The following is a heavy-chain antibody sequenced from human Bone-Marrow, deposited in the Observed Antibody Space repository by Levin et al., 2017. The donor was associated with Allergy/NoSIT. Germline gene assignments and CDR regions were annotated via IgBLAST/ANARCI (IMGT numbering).Heavy chain of an antibody. CDR2: ISWNSGSI. V-gene: IGHV3-9*01. CDR3: AKASNLKGSIAALDY. J-gene: IGHJ4*02. CDR1: GSTFGDYA. D-gene: IGHD2-15*01. Sequence: PGGSLRLSCAASGSTFGDYAMHWVRQAPGKGLEWVSGISWNSGSIGYSDSVKGRFTISRDNGKNSLYLQMNSLRSEDTALYYCAKASNLKGSIAALDYWGQGNLVTVSS.